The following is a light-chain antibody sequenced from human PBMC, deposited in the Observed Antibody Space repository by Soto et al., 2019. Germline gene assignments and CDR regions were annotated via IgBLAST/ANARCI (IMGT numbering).Light chain of an antibody. CDR1: QSISSNF. J-gene: IGKJ3*01. Sequence: EIVLTQSPATLSVSPGERATLSCRTSQSISSNFLGWYQQKPGQAPRLLMYRASTRATDFPDRFSGNGSGTDFTLTISRLEPEDFAIYYCHQYGSSPPIPFCPGTKVEVK. CDR2: RAS. V-gene: IGKV3-20*01. CDR3: HQYGSSPPIP.